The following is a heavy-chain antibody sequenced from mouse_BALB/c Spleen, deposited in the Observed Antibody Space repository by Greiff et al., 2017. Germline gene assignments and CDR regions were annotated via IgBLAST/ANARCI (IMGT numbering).Heavy chain of an antibody. J-gene: IGHJ3*01. CDR1: GYTFTSYW. CDR2: IYPGNSDT. D-gene: IGHD2-1*01. Sequence: EVQLQQSGTVLARPGASVTMSCKASGYTFTSYWMHWVNQRPGQGLEWIGAIYPGNSDTSYNQKFKGKAKLTAVTSTSTAYMELSSLTNEDSAVYYCTREGVTSYGNYGAYWGQGTLVTVSA. V-gene: IGHV1-5*01. CDR3: TREGVTSYGNYGAY.